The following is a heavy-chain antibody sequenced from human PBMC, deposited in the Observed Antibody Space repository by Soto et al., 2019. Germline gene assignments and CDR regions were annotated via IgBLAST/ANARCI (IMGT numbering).Heavy chain of an antibody. CDR2: TYYRSKWYN. D-gene: IGHD3-3*01. Sequence: SQTLSLTCAISGDSVSSNSAAWNWIRQSPSRGLEWLGRTYYRSKWYNDYAVSVKSRITINPDTSKNQFSLQLNSVTPEDTAVYYCARGRYDFWCGPYPGYYYGMDGWGQGTTVTVSS. V-gene: IGHV6-1*01. CDR1: GDSVSSNSAA. CDR3: ARGRYDFWCGPYPGYYYGMDG. J-gene: IGHJ6*02.